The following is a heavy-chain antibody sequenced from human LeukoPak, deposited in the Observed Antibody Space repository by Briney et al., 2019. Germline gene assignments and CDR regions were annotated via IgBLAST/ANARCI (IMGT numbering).Heavy chain of an antibody. CDR3: ARGRFLRAGGSSAPTRAYYFDY. Sequence: SETLSLTCAVYGGSFSGYYWSWIRQPPGKGLEWIGEINHSGSINNNPSLKSRVTISVDTSKNQFSLKLSSVTAADTAVYYCARGRFLRAGGSSAPTRAYYFDYWGQGTLVTVSS. CDR1: GGSFSGYY. V-gene: IGHV4-34*01. D-gene: IGHD2-15*01. J-gene: IGHJ4*02. CDR2: INHSGSI.